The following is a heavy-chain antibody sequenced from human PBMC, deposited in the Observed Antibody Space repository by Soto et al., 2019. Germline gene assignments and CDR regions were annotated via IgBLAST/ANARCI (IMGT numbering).Heavy chain of an antibody. Sequence: QVQLVQSGAEVKKPGASVKVSCRASGYTFTDHYMQWVRQAPGQGLEWMGWLNPDSGDTDYAQKFQGRVTMTRDTSISTAYLEVSRLRSEDTAMYYCTTHAGYYYNDYWGQGTLVTVSS. CDR1: GYTFTDHY. CDR2: LNPDSGDT. J-gene: IGHJ4*02. CDR3: TTHAGYYYNDY. D-gene: IGHD3-9*01. V-gene: IGHV1-2*02.